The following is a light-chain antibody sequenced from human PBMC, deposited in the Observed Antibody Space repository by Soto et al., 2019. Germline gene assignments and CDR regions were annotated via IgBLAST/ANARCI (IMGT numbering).Light chain of an antibody. J-gene: IGKJ4*01. CDR3: QHRSRN. CDR2: DAS. V-gene: IGKV3-11*01. Sequence: EIVLTQSPATLSLFPGETATLSCRASEGISRYLAWYQQKPGQAPRLLIYDASNRTIGIPAVFSGSCSGTDCTLATSSLDPVEFEVEYGQHRSRNFGGGTKVEGK. CDR1: EGISRY.